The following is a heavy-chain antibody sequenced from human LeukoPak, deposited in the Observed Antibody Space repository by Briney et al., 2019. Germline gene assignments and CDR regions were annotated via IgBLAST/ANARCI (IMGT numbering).Heavy chain of an antibody. J-gene: IGHJ6*04. CDR2: ISGSGFST. Sequence: GGSLRLSCAASGFTFSSYAVSWVRQAPGKGLEWVSAISGSGFSTYFADSVKGRLTISRDNSKNTLYLQMDSLRAEDTAVYYCAKDLGVFSLDLTLDVWGKGTTVTVSS. V-gene: IGHV3-23*01. CDR1: GFTFSSYA. D-gene: IGHD3-9*01. CDR3: AKDLGVFSLDLTLDV.